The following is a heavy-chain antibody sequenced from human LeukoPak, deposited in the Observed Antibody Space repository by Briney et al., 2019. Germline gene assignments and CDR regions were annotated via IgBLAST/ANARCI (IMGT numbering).Heavy chain of an antibody. CDR2: INLDGSEK. J-gene: IGHJ4*02. V-gene: IGHV3-7*01. D-gene: IGHD1/OR15-1a*01. CDR3: AREGTRGLFDS. Sequence: VADINLDGSEKYYVDSVKGRFTISRDNAKNSLNLHMNSLRAEDTAVYYCAREGTRGLFDSWGQGTLVTVSS.